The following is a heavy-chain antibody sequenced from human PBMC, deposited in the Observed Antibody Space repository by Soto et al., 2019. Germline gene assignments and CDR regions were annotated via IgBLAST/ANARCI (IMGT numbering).Heavy chain of an antibody. J-gene: IGHJ6*02. Sequence: QVQLVESGGGEVQPGTSLRLSCIASGFIFSNNGMHWVRQAPGKGLEWVALVSHDGRKRFSADSVKGRLTIHRDNSKNPGYLHRTNLRPEDTAVYRCARDLRQGASGATVYGMDVWGQGTTVTVSS. V-gene: IGHV3-30*03. CDR3: ARDLRQGASGATVYGMDV. D-gene: IGHD7-27*01. CDR2: VSHDGRKR. CDR1: GFIFSNNG.